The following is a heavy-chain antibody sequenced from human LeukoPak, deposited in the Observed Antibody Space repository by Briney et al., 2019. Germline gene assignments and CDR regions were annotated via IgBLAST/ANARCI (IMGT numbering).Heavy chain of an antibody. Sequence: SQTLSLTCTVSGGSISSGSYFWTWIPQPAGKGLEWIGRIHTSGSTNYNPSLKSRVNISVDTSKNQFSLKVSSVTAADTAVYYCARDQERWDHEYWGQGTLVTVSS. CDR1: GGSISSGSYF. J-gene: IGHJ4*02. CDR3: ARDQERWDHEY. D-gene: IGHD5-24*01. CDR2: IHTSGST. V-gene: IGHV4-61*02.